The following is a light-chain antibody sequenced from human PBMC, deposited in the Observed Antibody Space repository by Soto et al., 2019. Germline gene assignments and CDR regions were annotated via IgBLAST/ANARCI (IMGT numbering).Light chain of an antibody. J-gene: IGLJ3*02. CDR2: AVS. CDR1: NSDVGGYNF. V-gene: IGLV2-11*01. CDR3: CSYTASDIWV. Sequence: QSALTQPRSVSGSPGQSVTSSCTGTNSDVGGYNFVSWYQQLPGKAPKLMISAVSQRPSGVPDRFSGSKSGNTASLTTSGLQADDEADYFCCSYTASDIWVFGGGTKVTV.